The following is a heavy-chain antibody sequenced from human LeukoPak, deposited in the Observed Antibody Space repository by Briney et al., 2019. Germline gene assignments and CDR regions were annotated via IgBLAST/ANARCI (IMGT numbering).Heavy chain of an antibody. CDR3: ANRLGYCSGGSCYNY. CDR1: GGTFSSYA. J-gene: IGHJ4*02. CDR2: IIPIFGTA. V-gene: IGHV1-69*13. D-gene: IGHD2-15*01. Sequence: SVKVSCKASGGTFSSYAISWVRQAPGQGLEWMGGIIPIFGTANYAQKFQGRVTITADESTSTAYMELSGLRSEDTAVYYCANRLGYCSGGSCYNYWGQGTLVTVSS.